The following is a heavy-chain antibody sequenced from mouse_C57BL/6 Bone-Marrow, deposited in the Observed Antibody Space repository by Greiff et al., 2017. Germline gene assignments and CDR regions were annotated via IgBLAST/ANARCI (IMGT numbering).Heavy chain of an antibody. V-gene: IGHV1-81*01. D-gene: IGHD1-1*01. J-gene: IGHJ2*01. Sequence: DQLQQSGVELARPGASVKLSCKASGYTFTSYGISWVKQRTGQGLEWIGEIYPRSGNTYYNEKFKGKATLTVDKSSSTAYMELQSLTSEDSAVYFCARFHYCYSSRYDEFWGQGTTLTVSS. CDR1: GYTFTSYG. CDR2: IYPRSGNT. CDR3: ARFHYCYSSRYDEF.